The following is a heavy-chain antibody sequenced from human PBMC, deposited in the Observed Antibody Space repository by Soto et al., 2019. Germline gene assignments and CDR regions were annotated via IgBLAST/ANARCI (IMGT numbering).Heavy chain of an antibody. CDR3: VKDPVSGGTGGAWFDY. CDR1: GFPFSNYA. Sequence: SLGLSCAVSGFPFSNYAMTWVRQAPGKGLEWVSVMSGNGGRILYADSVKGRFTISRDNSKNTLYLQMNSLRLEDTAVYYCVKDPVSGGTGGAWFDYWGQGTLVTVSS. V-gene: IGHV3-23*01. J-gene: IGHJ4*02. D-gene: IGHD2-8*02. CDR2: MSGNGGRI.